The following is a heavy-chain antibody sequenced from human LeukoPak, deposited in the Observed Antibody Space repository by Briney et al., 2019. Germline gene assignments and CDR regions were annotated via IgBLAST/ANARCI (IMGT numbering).Heavy chain of an antibody. Sequence: GGSLRLSCAASGFTVSSNYMSWIRQAPGKGLEWVSVIYSGGSTYYADSVKGRFTISRDNSKNTLYLQMNNLRAEDTAVYYCARDRYCNGGSCYEYIYWGQGTLATVSS. CDR1: GFTVSSNY. CDR3: ARDRYCNGGSCYEYIY. V-gene: IGHV3-66*01. CDR2: IYSGGST. J-gene: IGHJ4*02. D-gene: IGHD2-15*01.